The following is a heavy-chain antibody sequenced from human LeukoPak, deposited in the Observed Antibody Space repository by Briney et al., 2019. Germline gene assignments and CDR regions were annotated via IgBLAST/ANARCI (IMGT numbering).Heavy chain of an antibody. CDR3: ARATGGDAFDI. Sequence: ASVKVSCKASGGTFSSCAISWVRQAPGQGLEWMGGIIPIFGTANYAQKFQGRVTIATDESTSTAYMELSSLRSEDTAVYYCARATGGDAFDIWGQGTMVTVSS. CDR1: GGTFSSCA. J-gene: IGHJ3*02. V-gene: IGHV1-69*05. D-gene: IGHD4-17*01. CDR2: IIPIFGTA.